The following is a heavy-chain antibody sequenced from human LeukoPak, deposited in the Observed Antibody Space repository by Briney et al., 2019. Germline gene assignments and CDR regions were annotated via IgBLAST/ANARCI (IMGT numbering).Heavy chain of an antibody. CDR2: INSDASDT. D-gene: IGHD2-2*01. J-gene: IGHJ4*02. CDR1: GFTFRNYA. CDR3: ARICSSTDCLIPD. Sequence: PGGSLRLSCAASGFTFRNYAMNWVRQAPGKGLVWISRINSDASDTNYADFVKGRFTISRDNAKNTVYLQINSLRDEDTAVYYCARICSSTDCLIPDWGQGTLVTVSS. V-gene: IGHV3-74*01.